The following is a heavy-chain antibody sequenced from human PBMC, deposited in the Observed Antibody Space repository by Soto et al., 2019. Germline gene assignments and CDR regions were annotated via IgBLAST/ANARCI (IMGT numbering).Heavy chain of an antibody. D-gene: IGHD2-2*01. V-gene: IGHV4-59*01. CDR1: GGSISSYY. CDR2: IYYSGST. CDR3: AREPSYCISTSCYGGMDG. J-gene: IGHJ6*02. Sequence: SETLSLTCTVSGGSISSYYWSWIRQPPGKGLKWIGYIYYSGSTNYNPSPKSRVTISVDTSKNQFSLKLSSVTAADTAVYYCAREPSYCISTSCYGGMDGWGQGTTVTVSS.